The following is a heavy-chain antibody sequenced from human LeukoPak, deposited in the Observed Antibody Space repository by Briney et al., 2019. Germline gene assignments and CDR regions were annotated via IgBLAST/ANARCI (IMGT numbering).Heavy chain of an antibody. V-gene: IGHV3-74*01. J-gene: IGHJ3*02. CDR2: INSDGSST. CDR3: AREYGDYGNAFDI. Sequence: GGSLRLSCAASGFTFSRYWMHWVRQGPGKGLVWVSRINSDGSSTSYADSVKGRLTISRDNSKNTLYLQLNSLRPEDTAVYYCAREYGDYGNAFDIWGQGTLVTVSS. D-gene: IGHD4-17*01. CDR1: GFTFSRYW.